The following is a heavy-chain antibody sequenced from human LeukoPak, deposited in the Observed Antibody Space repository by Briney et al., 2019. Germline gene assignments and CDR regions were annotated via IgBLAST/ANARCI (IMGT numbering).Heavy chain of an antibody. CDR2: INPNSRGT. CDR1: GYTFTGYY. J-gene: IGHJ4*02. V-gene: IGHV1-2*02. Sequence: ASVKVSCKAFGYTFTGYYLRWVRLAPGQGLEWMGWINPNSRGTNFAQKFQGRVTMTWDTSISTVFMELSRLRSDDTAVYYCASYNVITGLDYWGQGSLVTVSS. CDR3: ASYNVITGLDY. D-gene: IGHD1-20*01.